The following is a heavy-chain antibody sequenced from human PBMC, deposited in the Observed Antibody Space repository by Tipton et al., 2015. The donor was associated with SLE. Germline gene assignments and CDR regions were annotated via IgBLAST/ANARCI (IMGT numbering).Heavy chain of an antibody. Sequence: LRLSCTVSGGSISSGSYYWSWIRQPAGKGLEWIGRIYTSGSTNYNPSLKSRVTISVDTSKNQFSLKLSSVTAADTAVYYCARDRGGLVFDLWGRGTLVTISS. J-gene: IGHJ2*01. CDR3: ARDRGGLVFDL. CDR1: GGSISSGSYY. CDR2: IYTSGST. D-gene: IGHD2-8*02. V-gene: IGHV4-61*02.